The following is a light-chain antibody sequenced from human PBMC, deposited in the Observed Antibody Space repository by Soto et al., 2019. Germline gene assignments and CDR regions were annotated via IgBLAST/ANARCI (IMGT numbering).Light chain of an antibody. V-gene: IGKV1-39*01. Sequence: DIQVTQSPSSLSASVGDGVTITCRASQSITTYLNWYQQQPGNAPRLLIFAASNLQSGVPSGFSGSGSGAEVTLTISSLQPEDCSTYYCKQNYSTLRLTFGGGTRVEIK. J-gene: IGKJ4*01. CDR2: AAS. CDR3: KQNYSTLRLT. CDR1: QSITTY.